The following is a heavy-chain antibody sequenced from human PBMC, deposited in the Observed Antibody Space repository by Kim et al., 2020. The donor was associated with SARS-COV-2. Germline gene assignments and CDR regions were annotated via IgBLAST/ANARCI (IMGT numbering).Heavy chain of an antibody. CDR3: ARDKDSSSWYPYFDY. D-gene: IGHD6-13*01. Sequence: GGSLRLSCAVSGFTVSSNYMSWVRQAPGKGLEWVSVIYSGGSTYYADSVKGRFTISRDNSKNTLYLQMNTLRAEDTAMYYCARDKDSSSWYPYFDYWGQG. V-gene: IGHV3-53*01. CDR1: GFTVSSNY. J-gene: IGHJ4*02. CDR2: IYSGGST.